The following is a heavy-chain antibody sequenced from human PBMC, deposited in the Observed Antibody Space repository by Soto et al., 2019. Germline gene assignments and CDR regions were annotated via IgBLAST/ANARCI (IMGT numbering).Heavy chain of an antibody. Sequence: PGGSLRLSCAASGFTFNSYWGNWVRQAPGKGLEWVANINQDGSDKYYVDSVKGRFTISRDNVKNSLFLQLNSLSAEDTALYYCAGDTGVSTRPKGYWGQGTLVTVSS. J-gene: IGHJ4*02. CDR3: AGDTGVSTRPKGY. V-gene: IGHV3-7*03. CDR1: GFTFNSYW. CDR2: INQDGSDK. D-gene: IGHD6-6*01.